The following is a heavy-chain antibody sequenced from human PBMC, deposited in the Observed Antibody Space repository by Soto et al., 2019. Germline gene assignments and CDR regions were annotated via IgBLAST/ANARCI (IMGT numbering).Heavy chain of an antibody. Sequence: GGSLRLSCAASGFTVSSNYMSWVRQAPGKGLEWVSVIYSGGSTYYADSVKGRFTISRLNSKNTLYLQMNSLRDEDTAVYYCAREDYYYYGMDVWGQGTTVTVSS. J-gene: IGHJ6*02. CDR3: AREDYYYYGMDV. CDR1: GFTVSSNY. CDR2: IYSGGST. V-gene: IGHV3-53*04.